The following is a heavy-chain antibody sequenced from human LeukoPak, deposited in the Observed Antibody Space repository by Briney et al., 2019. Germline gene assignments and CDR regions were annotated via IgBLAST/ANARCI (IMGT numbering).Heavy chain of an antibody. CDR1: CGSFGATY. J-gene: IGHJ6*03. V-gene: IGHV4-34*01. CDR2: INKSESS. Sequence: PSETLSLTCAVYCGSFGATYWSWVRQSPREGLGWMGVINKSESSNYNPSLKSRVTISVDTSKNQVSLQLSSVTAADTAVYYCARGRYSNWERYYYMDVWGKGATVTVSS. D-gene: IGHD4-11*01. CDR3: ARGRYSNWERYYYMDV.